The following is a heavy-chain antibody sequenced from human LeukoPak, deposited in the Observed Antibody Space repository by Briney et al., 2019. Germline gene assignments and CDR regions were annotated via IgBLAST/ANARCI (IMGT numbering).Heavy chain of an antibody. Sequence: ASVKVSCKASGYTFTGYYMHWVRQAPGQGLEWMGWINPNSGGTNYAQKFQGRVTMTRDTSISTAYMELSRLRSDDTAVYYWANWARTYYGSGSYPAGGAFDIWGQGTMVTVSS. D-gene: IGHD3-10*01. CDR3: ANWARTYYGSGSYPAGGAFDI. CDR1: GYTFTGYY. J-gene: IGHJ3*02. CDR2: INPNSGGT. V-gene: IGHV1-2*02.